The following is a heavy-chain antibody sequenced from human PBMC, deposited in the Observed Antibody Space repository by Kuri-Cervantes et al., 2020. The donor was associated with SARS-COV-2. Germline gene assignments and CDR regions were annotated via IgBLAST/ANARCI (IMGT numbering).Heavy chain of an antibody. Sequence: GGSLRLSCKGSGYSFTSYWISWVRQMPGKGLEWMGRIDPSDSYTNYSPSFQGHVTISADKSISTAYLQWSSLKASDTAMYYCARQGAYSSGYTDYWGRGTLVTVSS. V-gene: IGHV5-10-1*01. CDR3: ARQGAYSSGYTDY. J-gene: IGHJ4*02. CDR2: IDPSDSYT. CDR1: GYSFTSYW. D-gene: IGHD6-19*01.